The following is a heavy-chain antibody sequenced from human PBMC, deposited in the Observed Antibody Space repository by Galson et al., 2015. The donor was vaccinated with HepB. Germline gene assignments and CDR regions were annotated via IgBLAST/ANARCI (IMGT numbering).Heavy chain of an antibody. D-gene: IGHD5-12*01. CDR3: VPMGYDADYYYYYYMDV. Sequence: SLRLSCAASGFTFSSYSMNWVRQAPGKGLEWVSSISSSSSYIYYADSVKGRFTISRDNAKNSLYLQMNSLRAEDTAVYYCVPMGYDADYYYYYYMDVWGKGTTVTVSS. CDR1: GFTFSSYS. J-gene: IGHJ6*03. CDR2: ISSSSSYI. V-gene: IGHV3-21*01.